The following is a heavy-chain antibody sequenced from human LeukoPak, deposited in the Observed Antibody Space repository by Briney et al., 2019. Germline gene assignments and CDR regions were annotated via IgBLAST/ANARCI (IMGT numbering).Heavy chain of an antibody. V-gene: IGHV3-30*18. CDR3: AKDLEPQLVGAADY. J-gene: IGHJ4*02. CDR1: GFTFSSYG. Sequence: HPGGSLRLSCAASGFTFSSYGMHWVRQAPGKGLEWVAVISYDGSNKYYADSVKGRFTISRDNSKSTLYLQMNSLRAEDTAVYYCAKDLEPQLVGAADYWGQGTLVTVSS. CDR2: ISYDGSNK. D-gene: IGHD1-26*01.